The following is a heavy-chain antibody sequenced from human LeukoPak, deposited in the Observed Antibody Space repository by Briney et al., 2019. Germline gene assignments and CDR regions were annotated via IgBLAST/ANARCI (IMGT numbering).Heavy chain of an antibody. D-gene: IGHD2-2*01. Sequence: SETLSLICAVYGGSFSGYYWNWIRQPPGKGLEWIGEINHTGSTNYNPSLKSRVTISVDTSKNQFSLKLISLTAADTAVYYCARRVGDGVFDPWGQGTLVTVSS. J-gene: IGHJ5*02. CDR3: ARRVGDGVFDP. V-gene: IGHV4-34*01. CDR1: GGSFSGYY. CDR2: INHTGST.